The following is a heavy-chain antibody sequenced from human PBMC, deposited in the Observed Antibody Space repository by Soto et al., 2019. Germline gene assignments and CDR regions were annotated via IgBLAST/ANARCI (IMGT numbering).Heavy chain of an antibody. D-gene: IGHD3-10*01. V-gene: IGHV4-59*08. Sequence: SETLSLTCSVSGDTIRSDYWNWIRQPPGKRLEWIGYISYTGSTNYNPSLRSRVTISIDTSTKQFFLKLSSVTAADTAVYYCVRQGFGRLHGLVDVWGQGTTVTVSS. CDR1: GDTIRSDY. J-gene: IGHJ6*02. CDR3: VRQGFGRLHGLVDV. CDR2: ISYTGST.